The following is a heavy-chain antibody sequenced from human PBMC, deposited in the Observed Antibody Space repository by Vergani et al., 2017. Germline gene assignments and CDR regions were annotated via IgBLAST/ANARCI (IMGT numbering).Heavy chain of an antibody. Sequence: EVQMVESGGGLVQPGRSLRLSCAASGFIFDDYGMHWVRQAPGKGLEWVSGISWNSGRIGYADSVKGRFTIARDNAKNSLYLQMNSLRGEETALYHCAKYRYSGSYDHDAFNIWGQGRMVIVAS. V-gene: IGHV3-9*01. J-gene: IGHJ3*02. CDR2: ISWNSGRI. CDR3: AKYRYSGSYDHDAFNI. CDR1: GFIFDDYG. D-gene: IGHD1-26*01.